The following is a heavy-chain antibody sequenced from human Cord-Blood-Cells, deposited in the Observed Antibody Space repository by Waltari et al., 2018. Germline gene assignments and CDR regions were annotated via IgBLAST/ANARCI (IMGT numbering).Heavy chain of an antibody. CDR1: GFTSSSYE. Sequence: EVQLVESGGGLVQPGGSLRLPCAASGFTSSSYEMNWVRQAPGKGLEWGSYISSSGSTIYYADSVKGRFTISRDNAKNSLYLQMNSLRAEDTAVYYCAREGLGHYFDYWGQGTLVTVSS. D-gene: IGHD6-19*01. J-gene: IGHJ4*02. CDR2: ISSSGSTI. V-gene: IGHV3-48*03. CDR3: AREGLGHYFDY.